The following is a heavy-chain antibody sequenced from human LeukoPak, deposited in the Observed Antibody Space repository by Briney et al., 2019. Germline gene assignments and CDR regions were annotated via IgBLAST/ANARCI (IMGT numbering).Heavy chain of an antibody. CDR1: GFTFNNFA. V-gene: IGHV3-30-3*01. Sequence: GGSLRLSCAASGFTFNNFALHWVRQAPGKGLEWVAVISYDGSNKYYADSVKGRFTISRDNSKNTLYLQMNSLRAEDTAVYYCARDQEGIAVAGTGFDYWGQGTLVTVSS. J-gene: IGHJ4*02. CDR2: ISYDGSNK. D-gene: IGHD6-19*01. CDR3: ARDQEGIAVAGTGFDY.